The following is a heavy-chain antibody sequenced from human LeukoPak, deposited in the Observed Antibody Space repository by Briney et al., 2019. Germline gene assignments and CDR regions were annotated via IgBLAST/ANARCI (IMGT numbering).Heavy chain of an antibody. J-gene: IGHJ4*02. CDR2: VSGLSAFI. CDR3: RTHMLGDTDY. CDR1: GFTLSSNT. Sequence: TTGGSLRLSCTTSGFTLSSNTMDWIRQAPGKGLEWLASVSGLSAFIYYADSVKGRFTISKDNARSSLYLQMNSLTVEDTGVYFCRTHMLGDTDYWGQGTLVTVSS. V-gene: IGHV3-21*01. D-gene: IGHD3-16*01.